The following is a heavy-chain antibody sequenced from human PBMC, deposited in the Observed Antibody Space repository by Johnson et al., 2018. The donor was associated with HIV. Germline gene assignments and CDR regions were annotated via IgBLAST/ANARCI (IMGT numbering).Heavy chain of an antibody. V-gene: IGHV3-23*04. J-gene: IGHJ3*02. CDR2: ISGSTGRT. CDR3: AREGSGSYQI. CDR1: GFTFSSYA. Sequence: VQLVESGGGLVQPGGSLRLSCAASGFTFSSYAMSWVRQTPGKGLEWVSLISGSTGRTNYADSVKGRFTISRDNSRNTVYLQMSGLRSEDTAIYYCAREGSGSYQIWGQGTMVTVSS. D-gene: IGHD1-26*01.